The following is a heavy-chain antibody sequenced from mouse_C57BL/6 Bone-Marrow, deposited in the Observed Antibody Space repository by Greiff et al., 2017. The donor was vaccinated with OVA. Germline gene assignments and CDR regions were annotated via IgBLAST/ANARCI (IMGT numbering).Heavy chain of an antibody. V-gene: IGHV3-6*01. CDR1: GYSITSGYY. Sequence: EVKVEESGPGLVKPSQSLSLTCSVTGYSITSGYYWNWIRQFPGNKLEWMGYISYDGSNNYNPSLKNRISITRDTSKNQFFLKLNSVTTEDTATYYCAREEDYYGSSPLWYFDVWGTGTTVTVSS. CDR3: AREEDYYGSSPLWYFDV. CDR2: ISYDGSN. J-gene: IGHJ1*03. D-gene: IGHD1-1*01.